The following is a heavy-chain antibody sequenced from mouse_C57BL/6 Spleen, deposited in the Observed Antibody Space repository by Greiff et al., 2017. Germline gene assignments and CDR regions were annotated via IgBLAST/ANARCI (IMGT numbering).Heavy chain of an antibody. D-gene: IGHD1-1*01. V-gene: IGHV5-9*01. CDR1: GFTFSSYT. Sequence: EVNLVESGGGLVKPGGSLKLSCAASGFTFSSYTLSWVRQTPEKRLEWVATISGGGGNTYYPDSVKGRFTISRDNAKNTLYLQMSSLRSEDTALYYCARLTTVVPYFDYWGQGTTLTVSS. CDR3: ARLTTVVPYFDY. J-gene: IGHJ2*01. CDR2: ISGGGGNT.